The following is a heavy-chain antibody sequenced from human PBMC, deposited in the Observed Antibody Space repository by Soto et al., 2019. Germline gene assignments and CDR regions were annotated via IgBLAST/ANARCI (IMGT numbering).Heavy chain of an antibody. J-gene: IGHJ4*02. CDR1: GGTFSSYA. Sequence: ASVKVSCKASGGTFSSYAISWVRQAPGQRLEWMGWINAGNGNTKYSQKFQGRITITRDTSASTAYMELSSLRSEDTAVYYCARAYAWIQLWIQDYWGQGTLVTVSS. CDR2: INAGNGNT. V-gene: IGHV1-3*01. D-gene: IGHD5-18*01. CDR3: ARAYAWIQLWIQDY.